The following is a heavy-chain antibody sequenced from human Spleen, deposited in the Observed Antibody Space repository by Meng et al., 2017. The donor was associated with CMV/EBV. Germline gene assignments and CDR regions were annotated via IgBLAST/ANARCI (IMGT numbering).Heavy chain of an antibody. Sequence: SLKISCAASGFNFDEYAMHWVRQTAEKGLEWVSSISWNSGSIGYGDSVEGRFTISRDNAKNSLYLQMNSLRVEDTALYYCARDHDFWSGQSPMDVWGQGTTVTVSS. D-gene: IGHD3-3*01. J-gene: IGHJ6*02. CDR3: ARDHDFWSGQSPMDV. CDR2: ISWNSGSI. CDR1: GFNFDEYA. V-gene: IGHV3-9*01.